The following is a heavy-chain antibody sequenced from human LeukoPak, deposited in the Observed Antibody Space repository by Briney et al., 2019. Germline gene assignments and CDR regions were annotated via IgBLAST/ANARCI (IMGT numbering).Heavy chain of an antibody. D-gene: IGHD6-13*01. V-gene: IGHV3-30*04. CDR2: VSYDGSKK. CDR3: AKVAAARYNYYYYMDV. Sequence: PGGSLRLSCAASGFTFSSFAMHWVRQAPGKGLEWVAVVSYDGSKKYYADSVKGRFIISRDNSKNTLYLQMNSLRAEDTAVYYCAKVAAARYNYYYYMDVWGKGTTVTVSS. J-gene: IGHJ6*03. CDR1: GFTFSSFA.